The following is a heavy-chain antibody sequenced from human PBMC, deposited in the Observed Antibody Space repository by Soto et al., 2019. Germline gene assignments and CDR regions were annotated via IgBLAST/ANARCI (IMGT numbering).Heavy chain of an antibody. V-gene: IGHV1-18*04. CDR3: AGVVQQQLEIDY. J-gene: IGHJ4*02. D-gene: IGHD6-13*01. CDR1: GYTFTSYG. CDR2: ISAYNGNT. Sequence: GASVKVSCKASGYTFTSYGISWVRQAPGQGLEWMGWISAYNGNTNYAQKLQGRVTQTPNPSTSTAYMELRRLRSDDTAVYYCAGVVQQQLEIDYWGQGTLVTVSS.